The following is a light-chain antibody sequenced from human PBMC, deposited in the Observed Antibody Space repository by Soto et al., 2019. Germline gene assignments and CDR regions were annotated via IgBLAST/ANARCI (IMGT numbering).Light chain of an antibody. V-gene: IGKV3D-15*01. CDR1: QSVGSN. CDR3: QQYNSWPLT. CDR2: EAS. J-gene: IGKJ4*01. Sequence: EIVMTQSPATLSVSPGERASLSCRASQSVGSNLAWYHQNPGQAPRLLMYEASTRATGIPARFSGSGSGTEFTLTISSLQYEDFEVYYCQQYNSWPLTLGGGTKVDIK.